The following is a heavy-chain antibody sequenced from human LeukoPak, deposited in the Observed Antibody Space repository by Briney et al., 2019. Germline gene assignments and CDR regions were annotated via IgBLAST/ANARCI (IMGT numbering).Heavy chain of an antibody. CDR2: ICTSGNT. V-gene: IGHV4-4*07. Sequence: SETLSLTCTVSGGSISSYYWSWIRQPAGKGLEWIGRICTSGNTNYNPSLRSRVTMSVDTSKNQFSLKLTSVTAADAAVYYCARVGSSWYDFDYWGQGTLVTVSS. J-gene: IGHJ4*02. D-gene: IGHD6-13*01. CDR1: GGSISSYY. CDR3: ARVGSSWYDFDY.